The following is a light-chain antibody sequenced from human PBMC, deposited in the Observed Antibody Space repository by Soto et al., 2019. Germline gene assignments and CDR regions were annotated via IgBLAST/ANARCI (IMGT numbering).Light chain of an antibody. CDR2: SND. J-gene: IGLJ3*02. CDR1: SSNIGSNT. Sequence: QSVLTQSPSASGTPGQRVSISCSGSSSNIGSNTVSWYQHVPGTAPKLLIYSNDQRPSAVPGRFSGSKSGSSASLAISGLQAEDEAYYYCATWDDRLNVVFGGGTKLAVL. CDR3: ATWDDRLNVV. V-gene: IGLV1-44*01.